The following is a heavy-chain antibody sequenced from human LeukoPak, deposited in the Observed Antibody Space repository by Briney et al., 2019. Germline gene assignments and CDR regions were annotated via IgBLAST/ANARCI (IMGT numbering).Heavy chain of an antibody. V-gene: IGHV1-69*01. CDR1: GDTFSSYA. D-gene: IGHD6-13*01. Sequence: SVKVSCKASGDTFSSYAISWVRQAPGQGLEWMGGIIPIFGTANYAQKFQGRVTITADESTSTAYMELSSLRSEDTAVYYCARDLGAAAGFDYWGQGTLVTVSS. J-gene: IGHJ4*02. CDR3: ARDLGAAAGFDY. CDR2: IIPIFGTA.